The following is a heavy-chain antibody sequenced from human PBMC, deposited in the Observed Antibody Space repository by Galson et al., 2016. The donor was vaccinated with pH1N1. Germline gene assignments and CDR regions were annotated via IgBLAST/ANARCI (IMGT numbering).Heavy chain of an antibody. Sequence: SETLSLTCTVSGESVSNANYYWSWIRQPPGKGLEWLGYVYYTGKPNYYPSLESRVTISIDTSKNQFSLTLNSVAAADTAVYYSARGRYWNPFFEYWGQGTLATVSS. CDR3: ARGRYWNPFFEY. CDR2: VYYTGKP. D-gene: IGHD1-1*01. CDR1: GESVSNANYY. J-gene: IGHJ4*02. V-gene: IGHV4-61*01.